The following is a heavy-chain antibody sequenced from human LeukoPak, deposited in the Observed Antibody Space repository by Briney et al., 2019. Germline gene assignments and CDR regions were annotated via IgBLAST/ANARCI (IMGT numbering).Heavy chain of an antibody. CDR2: ISTSSSYI. J-gene: IGHJ4*02. D-gene: IGHD3-10*01. V-gene: IGHV3-21*01. CDR1: GFTFGSYS. CDR3: ARGLGGVDY. Sequence: PGGSLRLSCAASGFTFGSYSMNWVRQAPGKGLEWVSSISTSSSYIHYADSVKGRFTISRDNARNSLYLQMNSLRAEDTAVYYCARGLGGVDYWGQGTLVTVSS.